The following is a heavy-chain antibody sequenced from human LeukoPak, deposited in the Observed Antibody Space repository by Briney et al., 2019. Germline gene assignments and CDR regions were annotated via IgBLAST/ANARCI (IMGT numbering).Heavy chain of an antibody. CDR3: AGSSHQRNWFDP. Sequence: ASVKVSFKASGYTFTSDYMNWVRQAPGQGLEWMGIVHSSGGVIKYAQEFQDRLTVTRDTSTSTIYMELSSLRSEDTAVYYCAGSSHQRNWFDPWGQGTLVIVSS. J-gene: IGHJ5*02. CDR1: GYTFTSDY. V-gene: IGHV1-46*01. D-gene: IGHD1-26*01. CDR2: VHSSGGVI.